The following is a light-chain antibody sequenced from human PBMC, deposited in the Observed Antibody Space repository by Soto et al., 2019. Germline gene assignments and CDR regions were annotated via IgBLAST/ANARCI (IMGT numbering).Light chain of an antibody. CDR1: QSVSNN. V-gene: IGKV3-15*01. CDR3: QQYNNWPPLT. Sequence: EIVMTQSPATLSVSLGERATLSCRASQSVSNNLAWYQQKPGQAPRLLIFGASTRATGIPARFSGSGSDTEFTLTISSLQSEDVAVYYCQQYNNWPPLTFGGGTKVEIK. CDR2: GAS. J-gene: IGKJ4*01.